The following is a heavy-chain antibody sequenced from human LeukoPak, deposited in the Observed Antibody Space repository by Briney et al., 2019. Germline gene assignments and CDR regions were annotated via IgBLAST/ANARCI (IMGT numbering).Heavy chain of an antibody. CDR1: GYPFTTYG. CDR2: ITGYNGNT. Sequence: WGSVRVSCKASGYPFTTYGINWVRQAPGQGREWMGWITGYNGNTHYAQRFQDRVTMTIDKSTTTAYMELRSLRSDDTAVYYCARGLLEWELLHWGQGTLVTVSA. D-gene: IGHD1-26*01. V-gene: IGHV1-18*01. CDR3: ARGLLEWELLH. J-gene: IGHJ4*02.